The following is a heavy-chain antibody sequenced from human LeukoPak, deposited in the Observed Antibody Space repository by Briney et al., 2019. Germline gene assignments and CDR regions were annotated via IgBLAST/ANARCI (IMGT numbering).Heavy chain of an antibody. Sequence: PSQTLSLTCAVSGGSISSGGHSWSWIRQPPGKGLEWIGYIYHSGSTYYNPSLKSRVTISVDRSKNQFSLKLSSVTAADTAVYYGAEEVIGRGYSPAHFDYWGQGTLVTVSS. V-gene: IGHV4-30-2*01. D-gene: IGHD3-16*02. CDR1: GGSISSGGHS. J-gene: IGHJ4*02. CDR2: IYHSGST. CDR3: AEEVIGRGYSPAHFDY.